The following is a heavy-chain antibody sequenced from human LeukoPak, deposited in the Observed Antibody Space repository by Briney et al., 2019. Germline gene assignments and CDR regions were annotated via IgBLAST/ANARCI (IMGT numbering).Heavy chain of an antibody. CDR2: ISSSGSTI. CDR3: AREISRCYRNEGRFDP. CDR1: GFTFSDYY. V-gene: IGHV3-11*04. J-gene: IGHJ5*02. D-gene: IGHD6-13*01. Sequence: GGSLRLSCAASGFTFSDYYMSWIRQAPGKGLEWVSYISSSGSTIYYADSVKGRFTISRDNAKNSLYLQMNSLRAEDTAVYYCAREISRCYRNEGRFDPSGHGTLVTVSS.